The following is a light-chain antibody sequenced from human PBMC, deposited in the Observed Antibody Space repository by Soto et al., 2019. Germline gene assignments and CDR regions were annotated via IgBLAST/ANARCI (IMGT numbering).Light chain of an antibody. J-gene: IGLJ1*01. V-gene: IGLV2-23*01. CDR2: EGS. CDR1: SSDVGGYNY. CDR3: CSYAGSSTYV. Sequence: QSVRTQPASVPGSPGQSITISCTGTSSDVGGYNYVSWYQQHPGKAPKLMIYEGSKRPSGVSNRFSGSTSGNTASLTIAGLPAEDEADYYCCSYAGSSTYVFGTGTKVTDL.